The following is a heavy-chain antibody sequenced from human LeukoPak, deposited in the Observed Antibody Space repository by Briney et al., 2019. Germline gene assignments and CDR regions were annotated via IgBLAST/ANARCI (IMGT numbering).Heavy chain of an antibody. V-gene: IGHV4-59*01. Sequence: SSETLSLTCTVSGGSISSYYWSWIRQPPGKGLEWIGYIYYSGSTNYNPSLKSRVTISVDTSKNQFSLKLSSVTAAVTAVYYCASSMYSSSSPDYWGQGTLVTVSS. CDR3: ASSMYSSSSPDY. D-gene: IGHD6-6*01. CDR1: GGSISSYY. J-gene: IGHJ4*02. CDR2: IYYSGST.